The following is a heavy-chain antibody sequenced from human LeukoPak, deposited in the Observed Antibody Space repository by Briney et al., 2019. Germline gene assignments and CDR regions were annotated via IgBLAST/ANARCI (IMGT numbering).Heavy chain of an antibody. D-gene: IGHD6-19*01. Sequence: GGSLRLSCAASGFTFDDYAMHWVRQAPGKGLEWVSGISWNSGSIGYADSVKGRFTIPRDNAKNSLYLQMNSLRAEDTALYYCAKGGPSSGWWTAFDYWGQGTLVTVSS. CDR2: ISWNSGSI. CDR1: GFTFDDYA. V-gene: IGHV3-9*01. J-gene: IGHJ4*02. CDR3: AKGGPSSGWWTAFDY.